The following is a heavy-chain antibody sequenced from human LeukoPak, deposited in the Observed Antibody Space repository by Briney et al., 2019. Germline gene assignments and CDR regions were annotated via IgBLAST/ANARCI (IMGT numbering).Heavy chain of an antibody. V-gene: IGHV3-33*06. CDR1: GYTFRDHG. CDR2: IWSTGTSA. CDR3: AKDIAVAGTNYFDY. D-gene: IGHD6-19*01. Sequence: GGSLRLSCVASGYTFRDHGMHWVRQAPGKGLEWVTMIWSTGTSAFYADSVRGRFTISRDNFKNTLYLQMNNLRVDDTAVYYCAKDIAVAGTNYFDYWGQGTLVTVSS. J-gene: IGHJ4*02.